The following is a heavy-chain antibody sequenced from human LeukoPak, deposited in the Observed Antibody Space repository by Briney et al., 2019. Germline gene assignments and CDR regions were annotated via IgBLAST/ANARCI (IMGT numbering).Heavy chain of an antibody. CDR1: RFTLSTYW. J-gene: IGHJ4*02. Sequence: GGSLRLSCAASRFTLSTYWMSWVRQAPGKGLEWVAHIKQDGSQEYYVDSVKGRFTISRDNSKNTLYLQMNSLRAEDTAVYYCARILRYYYDSSGYYYDYWGQGTLVTVSS. V-gene: IGHV3-7*01. CDR3: ARILRYYYDSSGYYYDY. D-gene: IGHD3-22*01. CDR2: IKQDGSQE.